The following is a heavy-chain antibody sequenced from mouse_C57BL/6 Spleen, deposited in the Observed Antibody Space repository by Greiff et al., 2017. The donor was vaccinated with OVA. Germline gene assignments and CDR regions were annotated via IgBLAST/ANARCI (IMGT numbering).Heavy chain of an antibody. CDR3: ARYYGSSDAGYFDV. Sequence: QVQLQQPGAELVMPGASVKLSCKASGYTFTSYWMHWVKQRPGQGLEWIGEIDPSDSYTNYNQKFKCKSTLTVDKSSSTAYMQLSSLTSEDSAVYYCARYYGSSDAGYFDVWGTGTTVTVSS. CDR1: GYTFTSYW. D-gene: IGHD1-1*01. CDR2: IDPSDSYT. V-gene: IGHV1-69*01. J-gene: IGHJ1*03.